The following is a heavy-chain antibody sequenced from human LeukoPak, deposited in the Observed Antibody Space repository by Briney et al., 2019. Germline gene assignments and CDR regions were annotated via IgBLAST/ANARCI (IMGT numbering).Heavy chain of an antibody. J-gene: IGHJ4*02. Sequence: VASVKVSCTASGYTFTSYGISWVRQAPGQGLEWMGWISAYNGNTNYAQTLQGRVTMTTDTSTSTAYMELRSLRSDDTAVYYCARAADDSSGYYPRYYFDYWGQGTLVTVSS. V-gene: IGHV1-18*01. CDR3: ARAADDSSGYYPRYYFDY. CDR1: GYTFTSYG. CDR2: ISAYNGNT. D-gene: IGHD3-22*01.